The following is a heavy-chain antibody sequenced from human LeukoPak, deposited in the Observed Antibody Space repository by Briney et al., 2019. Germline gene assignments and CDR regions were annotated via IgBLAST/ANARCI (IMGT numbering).Heavy chain of an antibody. J-gene: IGHJ5*02. D-gene: IGHD3-9*01. CDR3: ARVYYDILTGYYNHWFDP. Sequence: PSETLSLTCTVSGGSISSYYWGWIRQPPGKGLEWIGYIYYSGSTNYNPSLKSRVTISVDTSKNQFSLKLSSVTAADTAVYYCARVYYDILTGYYNHWFDPWGQGTLVTVSS. CDR2: IYYSGST. CDR1: GGSISSYY. V-gene: IGHV4-59*01.